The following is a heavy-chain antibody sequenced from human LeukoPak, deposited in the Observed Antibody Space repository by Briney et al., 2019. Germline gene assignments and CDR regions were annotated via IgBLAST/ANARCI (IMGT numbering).Heavy chain of an antibody. CDR2: IWYDGGNK. CDR1: GFTFSSYG. CDR3: ARYRVQYYYQSSGYPHAFDI. V-gene: IGHV3-33*01. J-gene: IGHJ3*02. Sequence: GGSLRLSCAASGFTFSSYGMHWVRQAPGKGLEWVAVIWYDGGNKYYADSVKGRFTISRDNSKNTLYLQMNSLRAEDTAVYYCARYRVQYYYQSSGYPHAFDIGGQGTMVTVSS. D-gene: IGHD3-22*01.